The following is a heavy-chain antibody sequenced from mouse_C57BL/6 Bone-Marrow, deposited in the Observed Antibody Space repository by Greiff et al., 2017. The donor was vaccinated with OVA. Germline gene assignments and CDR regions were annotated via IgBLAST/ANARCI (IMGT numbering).Heavy chain of an antibody. Sequence: EVKLVESGAELVRPGASVKLSCTASGFNIKDDYMHWVKQRPEQGLEWIGWIDPENGDTEYASKFQGKATITADTSSNTAYLQLSSLTSEDTAVYYCTPLRFAYWGQGTLVTVSA. J-gene: IGHJ3*01. CDR2: IDPENGDT. V-gene: IGHV14-4*01. CDR3: TPLRFAY. CDR1: GFNIKDDY.